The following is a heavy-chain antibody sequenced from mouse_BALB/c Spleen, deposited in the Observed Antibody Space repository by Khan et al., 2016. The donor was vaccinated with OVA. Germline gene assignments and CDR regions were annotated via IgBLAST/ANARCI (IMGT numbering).Heavy chain of an antibody. CDR2: ISSDSNTI. CDR3: ATSYFYGYYFDY. D-gene: IGHD1-1*01. V-gene: IGHV5-17*02. CDR1: GFTFTSYG. J-gene: IGHJ2*01. Sequence: EVELVESGGGLVQSGGSRKLSCAASGFTFTSYGMHWIRQAPEKGLEWVAYISSDSNTIYYADTVKGRFTISRDNPKNTLFLQMTSLRSGDTAMHFCATSYFYGYYFDYWGQGTTLTVSS.